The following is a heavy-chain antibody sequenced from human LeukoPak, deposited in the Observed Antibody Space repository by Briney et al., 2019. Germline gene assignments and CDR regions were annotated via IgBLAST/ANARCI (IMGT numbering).Heavy chain of an antibody. Sequence: LSLTCAVYGGSFSGYYWSWIRQAPGKGLEWVSYISSSGSTIYYADSVKGRFTISRDNAKNSLYLQMNSLRAEDTAVYYCARDSSGYYLSGMDVWGQGTTVTVSS. CDR3: ARDSSGYYLSGMDV. V-gene: IGHV3-11*01. CDR1: GGSFSGYY. CDR2: ISSSGSTI. D-gene: IGHD3-22*01. J-gene: IGHJ6*02.